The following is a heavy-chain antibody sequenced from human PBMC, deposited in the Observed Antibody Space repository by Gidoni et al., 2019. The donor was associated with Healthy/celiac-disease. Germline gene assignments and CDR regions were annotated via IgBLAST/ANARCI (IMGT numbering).Heavy chain of an antibody. Sequence: EVQLLESGGGLVQPGGSLRLSCAASGFTFSSYAMSWVRQAPGKGLECVSAISGSGGSTYYADSVKGRFTISRDNSKNTLYLQMNSLRAEDTAVYYCAMPGGYSYGYVISPLDYWGQGTLVTVSS. CDR1: GFTFSSYA. CDR3: AMPGGYSYGYVISPLDY. V-gene: IGHV3-23*01. J-gene: IGHJ4*02. D-gene: IGHD5-18*01. CDR2: ISGSGGST.